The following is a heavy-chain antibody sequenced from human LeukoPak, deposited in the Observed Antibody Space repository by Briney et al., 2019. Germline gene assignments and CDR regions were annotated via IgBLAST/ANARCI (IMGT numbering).Heavy chain of an antibody. CDR3: AKPMIDSSGYYLTYYMDV. CDR1: GFTFDDYA. CDR2: ISWDGGST. V-gene: IGHV3-43D*03. Sequence: PGGSLRLSCAASGFTFDDYAMHWVHQAPGKGLEWVSLISWDGGSTYYADSVKGRFTISRDNSKNSLYLQMNSLRAEDTALYYCAKPMIDSSGYYLTYYMDVWGEGTTVTVSS. D-gene: IGHD3-22*01. J-gene: IGHJ6*03.